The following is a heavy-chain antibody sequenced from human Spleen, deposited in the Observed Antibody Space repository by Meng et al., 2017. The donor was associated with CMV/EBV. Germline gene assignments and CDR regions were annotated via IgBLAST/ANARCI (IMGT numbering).Heavy chain of an antibody. CDR1: YSFTMYR. Sequence: YSFTMYRISWVRQAPGQGLEWMGWINVYNDNTNYAQKFQGRVTMTTDTSTSTAYMELRGLRSDDTAVYYCARVIVVVPTGLFAELDYWGQGTLVTVSS. V-gene: IGHV1-18*01. D-gene: IGHD2-2*01. CDR3: ARVIVVVPTGLFAELDY. J-gene: IGHJ4*02. CDR2: INVYNDNT.